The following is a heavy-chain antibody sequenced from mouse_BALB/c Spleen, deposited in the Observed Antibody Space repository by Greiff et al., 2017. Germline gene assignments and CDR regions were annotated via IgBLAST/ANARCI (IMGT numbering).Heavy chain of an antibody. Sequence: QVQLQQSGAELVRPGTSVKVSCKASGYAFTNYLIEWVKQRPGQGLEWIGVINPGSGGTNYNEKFKGKATLTADKSSSTAYMQLSSLTSDDSAVYFCARAGKNGCSDAMDGWGEETSVTVSS. CDR3: ARAGKNGCSDAMDG. V-gene: IGHV1-54*01. CDR1: GYAFTNYL. CDR2: INPGSGGT. D-gene: IGHD6-1*01. J-gene: IGHJ4*01.